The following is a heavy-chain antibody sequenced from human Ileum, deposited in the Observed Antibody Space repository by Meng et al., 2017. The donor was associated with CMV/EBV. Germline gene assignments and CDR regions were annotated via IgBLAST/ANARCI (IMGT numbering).Heavy chain of an antibody. D-gene: IGHD1-14*01. J-gene: IGHJ3*02. Sequence: GGSLRLSCAVSGFSFSNYWMSWFRQSPGKGLEWVASMNRDGSQTFFRDSVTGRFIISRDNARNSLYLQMNSLRVEDTALYYCARDKTNNGGVDVFDIWGQGTMVTVSS. V-gene: IGHV3-7*01. CDR1: GFSFSNYW. CDR3: ARDKTNNGGVDVFDI. CDR2: MNRDGSQT.